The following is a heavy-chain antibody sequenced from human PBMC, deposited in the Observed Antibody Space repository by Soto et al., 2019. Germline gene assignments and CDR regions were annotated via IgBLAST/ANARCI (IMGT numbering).Heavy chain of an antibody. J-gene: IGHJ6*03. CDR3: GRGGGAPGVYYYYYYLDV. Sequence: QVQLVQSGAEVKKPGASVKVSCKASGYTFTSYAMHWVRQAPGQRLEWMGWINAGNGNTKYSQKFQGRVTITRDTSATTAYMELISLRSEDTAVYYCGRGGGAPGVYYYYYYLDVWGKGTTVTVSS. CDR1: GYTFTSYA. V-gene: IGHV1-3*01. D-gene: IGHD1-26*01. CDR2: INAGNGNT.